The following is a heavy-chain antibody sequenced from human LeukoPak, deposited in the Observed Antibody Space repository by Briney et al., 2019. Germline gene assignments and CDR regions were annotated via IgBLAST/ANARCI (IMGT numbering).Heavy chain of an antibody. CDR3: ARFMGSGTYTPDY. CDR2: INSDGSST. V-gene: IGHV3-74*01. J-gene: IGHJ4*02. D-gene: IGHD3-10*01. CDR1: GFTFSSYW. Sequence: GGSLRLSCAASGFTFSSYWMHWVRQAPGKGLVWVSRINSDGSSTSYADSVKGRFTISRDNAKNSLSLQMNSLSPEDTAVYYCARFMGSGTYTPDYWGQGTLVTVSS.